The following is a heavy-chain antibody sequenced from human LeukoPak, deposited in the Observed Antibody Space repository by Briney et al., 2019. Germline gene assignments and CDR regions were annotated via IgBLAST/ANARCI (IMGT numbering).Heavy chain of an antibody. CDR3: AREDRVDNSPGTFDI. CDR1: GFTFSSYY. V-gene: IGHV3-74*01. CDR2: INSDGSST. Sequence: GGSLRLSCAPSGFTFSSYYMHWVRQAPGKGPVWVSRINSDGSSTNYADSVKGRFTISRDNAKNTLYLQMNSLRAEDTAVFYCAREDRVDNSPGTFDIWGQGTMVIVSS. J-gene: IGHJ3*02. D-gene: IGHD1-1*01.